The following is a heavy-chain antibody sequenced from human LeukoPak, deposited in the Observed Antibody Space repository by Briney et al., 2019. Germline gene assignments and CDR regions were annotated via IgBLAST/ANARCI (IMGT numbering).Heavy chain of an antibody. CDR3: AKIHQNRVVVGAKGAFDI. J-gene: IGHJ3*02. D-gene: IGHD2-15*01. CDR2: IGSSGGGT. Sequence: GGSLRLSCETSGLTFNNYAMHWVRQSSGKGLEWVSGIGSSGGGTYYADSVKGRFTISRDTSKDTVYLQMDSLRAEDTAIYYCAKIHQNRVVVGAKGAFDIWGQGTVVTVSS. V-gene: IGHV3-23*01. CDR1: GLTFNNYA.